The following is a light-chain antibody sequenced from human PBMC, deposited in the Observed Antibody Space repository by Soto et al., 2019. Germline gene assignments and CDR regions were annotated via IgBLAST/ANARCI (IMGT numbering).Light chain of an antibody. Sequence: DIQMTQSPSSLSASVGDRVTITCRASQTISTYLHLYQQKPGTAPKLLIYATSNLQSGVPSRFSGSGSGTDFTLTINSLQPEDFATYYCQQAYSTPWTFGQGTKVDIK. J-gene: IGKJ1*01. V-gene: IGKV1-39*01. CDR1: QTISTY. CDR2: ATS. CDR3: QQAYSTPWT.